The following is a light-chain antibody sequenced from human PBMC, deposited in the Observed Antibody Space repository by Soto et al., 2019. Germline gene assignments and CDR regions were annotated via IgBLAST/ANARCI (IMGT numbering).Light chain of an antibody. Sequence: QSVLTQPPSVSGAPGQRVTISCTGSSSNLGAGYVVHWYKQLPGTTPKLLIYDTTNRLSGVPDRVSGSKSGTSASLAITGLQAEDEADYYCQSYDNSLSGVVFGGGTKLTVL. J-gene: IGLJ2*01. CDR3: QSYDNSLSGVV. CDR1: SSNLGAGYV. V-gene: IGLV1-40*01. CDR2: DTT.